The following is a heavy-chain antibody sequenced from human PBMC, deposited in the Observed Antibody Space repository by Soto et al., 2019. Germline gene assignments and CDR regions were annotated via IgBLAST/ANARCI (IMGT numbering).Heavy chain of an antibody. V-gene: IGHV1-69*06. Sequence: SVKVSCKASGGTFSSYAIGWVRQAPGQGLEWMGGIIPIFGTANYAQKFQGRVTITADKSTSTAYMELSSLRSEDTAVYYCARDETMVRGVIITRNWFDPWGQGXLVTVSS. D-gene: IGHD3-10*01. J-gene: IGHJ5*02. CDR1: GGTFSSYA. CDR2: IIPIFGTA. CDR3: ARDETMVRGVIITRNWFDP.